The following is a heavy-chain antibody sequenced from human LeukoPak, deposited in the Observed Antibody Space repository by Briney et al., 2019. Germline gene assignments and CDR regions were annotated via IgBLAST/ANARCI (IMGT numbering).Heavy chain of an antibody. CDR1: GFTFTNTW. J-gene: IGHJ4*02. CDR2: IKSANDGGTI. CDR3: TTGINYGGGY. V-gene: IGHV3-15*07. Sequence: GGSLRLSCSASGFTFTNTWMNWVRQSPGEGLEWVARIKSANDGGTIGYAAPVRGRFAISRDDSKSTLYLQMNSLKIEDSAVYYCTTGINYGGGYWGQGTLVTVSS. D-gene: IGHD3-16*01.